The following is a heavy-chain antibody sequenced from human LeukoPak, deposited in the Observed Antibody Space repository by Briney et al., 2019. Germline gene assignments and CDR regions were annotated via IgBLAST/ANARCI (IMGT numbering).Heavy chain of an antibody. CDR2: IYYSGST. Sequence: PSETLSLTCTVSGGSINTYYWSWIRQPPGKGLEWIGYIYYSGSTYYNPPLKSRVTISVDKSKNQFSLKLSSVTAADTAVYYCASTYYDILTGCDWFDPWGQGTLVTVSS. J-gene: IGHJ5*02. CDR3: ASTYYDILTGCDWFDP. D-gene: IGHD3-9*01. CDR1: GGSINTYY. V-gene: IGHV4-59*12.